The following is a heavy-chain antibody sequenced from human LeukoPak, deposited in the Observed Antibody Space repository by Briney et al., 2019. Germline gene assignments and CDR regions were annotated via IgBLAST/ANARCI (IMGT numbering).Heavy chain of an antibody. CDR1: GGSFSGYY. J-gene: IGHJ6*02. V-gene: IGHV4-34*01. D-gene: IGHD1-20*01. CDR3: ARGTAGITGTTLGDYYYGMDV. Sequence: SSETLSLTCAVYGGSFSGYYWSWIRQPPGKGLEWIGEINHSGSTNYNPSLKSRVTISVDTSKNQFSLKLSSVTAADTAVYYCARGTAGITGTTLGDYYYGMDVWGQGTTVTVSS. CDR2: INHSGST.